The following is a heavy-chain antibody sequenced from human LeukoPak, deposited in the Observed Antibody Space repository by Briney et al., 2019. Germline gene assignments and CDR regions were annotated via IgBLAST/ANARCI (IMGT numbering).Heavy chain of an antibody. Sequence: SETLSLTCSVSGYSISSGYYWGWIRQPPGKGLEWIGSIYHSGSTYYNPSLKSRVTISVDTSKNQFPLKLSSVTAADTVVYYCARGNWITNAFDIWGQGTMVTVSS. CDR1: GYSISSGYY. CDR2: IYHSGST. D-gene: IGHD1-1*01. J-gene: IGHJ3*02. V-gene: IGHV4-38-2*02. CDR3: ARGNWITNAFDI.